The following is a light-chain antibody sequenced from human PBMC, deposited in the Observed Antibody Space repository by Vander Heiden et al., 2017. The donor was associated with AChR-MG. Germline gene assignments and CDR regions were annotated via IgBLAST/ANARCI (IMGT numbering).Light chain of an antibody. V-gene: IGKV3-20*01. CDR3: QQYGSSPPEWT. CDR1: QSVSSSY. Sequence: ESVLTQSPGTLSLSRGERATLSCRASQSVSSSYLAWYQQKPGQAPRLLIYGASSRATGIPDRFSGSGSGTDFTLTISRLEPEDFAVYYCQQYGSSPPEWTFGQGTKVEIK. J-gene: IGKJ1*01. CDR2: GAS.